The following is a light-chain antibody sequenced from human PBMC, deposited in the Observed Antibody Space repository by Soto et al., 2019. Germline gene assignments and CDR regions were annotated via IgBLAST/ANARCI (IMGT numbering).Light chain of an antibody. Sequence: ERVMTQSPATLSASPGERVTLSCRAGQSVSSNLAWYQHKPGQAPRLLIYATSTRAPGVSARFSGSGSGSGTEFTLTISSLQSEDIAVYYCQQYNNWPQVSFGPGTKVEI. CDR3: QQYNNWPQVS. J-gene: IGKJ3*01. CDR1: QSVSSN. V-gene: IGKV3-15*01. CDR2: ATS.